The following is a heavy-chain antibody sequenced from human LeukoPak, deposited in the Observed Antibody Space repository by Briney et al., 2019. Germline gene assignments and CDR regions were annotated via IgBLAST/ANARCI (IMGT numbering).Heavy chain of an antibody. V-gene: IGHV3-20*04. CDR1: GFTYDDYG. CDR3: ARVKGYDYVWGSYRLYYFDY. J-gene: IGHJ4*02. CDR2: INWNGGST. D-gene: IGHD3-16*02. Sequence: PGGSLRLSCAASGFTYDDYGMSWVRQAPGKGLEWVSGINWNGGSTGYADSVKGRFTISRDNAKNSLYLQMNSLRAEDTALYYCARVKGYDYVWGSYRLYYFDYWGQGTLVTVSS.